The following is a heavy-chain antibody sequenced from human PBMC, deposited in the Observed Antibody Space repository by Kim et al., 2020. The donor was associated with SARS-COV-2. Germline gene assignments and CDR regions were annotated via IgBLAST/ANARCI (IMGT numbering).Heavy chain of an antibody. D-gene: IGHD2-2*01. J-gene: IGHJ6*02. V-gene: IGHV3-48*02. CDR1: GFTFGDYN. Sequence: GGSLRLSCAASGFTFGDYNMNWVRQAPGKGLEWVSYISSGSISTYYADSVRGRFTISRDNAKNSLYLQMNSLRDEDTALYYCAREQAPATSFYFYYDMDVWGQGTTITVSS. CDR2: ISSGSIST. CDR3: AREQAPATSFYFYYDMDV.